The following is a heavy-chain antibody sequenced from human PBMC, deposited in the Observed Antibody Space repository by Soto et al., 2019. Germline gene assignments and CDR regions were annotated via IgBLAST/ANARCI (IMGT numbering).Heavy chain of an antibody. CDR3: ARRITIFGVVPPRAVGGMDV. J-gene: IGHJ6*02. V-gene: IGHV4-30-4*01. Sequence: SETLSLTCTVSGGSISSGDYYWSWIRQPPGKGLEWIGYIYYSGSTYYNPSLKSRVTITVDTSKNQFSLKLSSVTAADTAVYYCARRITIFGVVPPRAVGGMDVWGQGTTVTVSS. CDR1: GGSISSGDYY. D-gene: IGHD3-3*01. CDR2: IYYSGST.